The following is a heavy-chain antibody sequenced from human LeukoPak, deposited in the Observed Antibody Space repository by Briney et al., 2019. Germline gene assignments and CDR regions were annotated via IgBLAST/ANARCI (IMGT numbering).Heavy chain of an antibody. V-gene: IGHV3-30*02. D-gene: IGHD5-12*01. CDR3: ARSGYSGYLYYFDY. CDR2: IRYDGSNK. Sequence: GGSLRLSCAASGFTFSSYGMHWVRQAPGKGLEWVAFIRYDGSNKYYADSVKGRFTISRDNSKNTLYLQMNSLRAEDTALYHCARSGYSGYLYYFDYWGQGTLVTVSS. CDR1: GFTFSSYG. J-gene: IGHJ4*02.